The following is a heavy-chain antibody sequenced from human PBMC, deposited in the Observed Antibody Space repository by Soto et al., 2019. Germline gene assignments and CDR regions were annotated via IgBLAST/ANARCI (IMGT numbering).Heavy chain of an antibody. CDR1: GYIFSTSW. Sequence: PGESLNISCKGSGYIFSTSWFGWVRQMPGKGLEWMAIIYPANSDTRYSPSFQGQVTISADKSISTAYLQWSSLKASDTAMYYCVRHYDHYFDYWGQGTLVTXSS. V-gene: IGHV5-51*01. D-gene: IGHD3-22*01. CDR2: IYPANSDT. CDR3: VRHYDHYFDY. J-gene: IGHJ4*02.